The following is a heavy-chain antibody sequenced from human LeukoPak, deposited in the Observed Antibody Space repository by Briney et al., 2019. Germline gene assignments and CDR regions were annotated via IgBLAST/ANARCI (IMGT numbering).Heavy chain of an antibody. CDR3: ARPSEDYYFDY. CDR2: IYYSGST. J-gene: IGHJ4*02. V-gene: IGHV4-39*01. CDR1: GGSISSSSYY. Sequence: SETLSLTCIVSGGSISSSSYYWGWIRQPPGKGLECIGSIYYSGSTNYNPSLKSRVTISVDTSKNQFSLKLSSVTAADTAVYYCARPSEDYYFDYWGQGTLVTVSS. D-gene: IGHD3/OR15-3a*01.